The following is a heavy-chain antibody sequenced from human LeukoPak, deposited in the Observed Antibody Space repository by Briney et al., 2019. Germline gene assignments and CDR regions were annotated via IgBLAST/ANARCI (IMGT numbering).Heavy chain of an antibody. V-gene: IGHV3-30*18. CDR3: AKDPGYSYDYFDY. CDR2: ISYDGSNK. Sequence: PGRSLRLSCAASGCTFSSYGMHWVRQAPGKGLEWVAVISYDGSNKYYADSVKGRFTISRDNSKNTLYLQMNSLRAEDTAVYYCAKDPGYSYDYFDYWGQGTLFTVSS. J-gene: IGHJ4*02. CDR1: GCTFSSYG. D-gene: IGHD5-18*01.